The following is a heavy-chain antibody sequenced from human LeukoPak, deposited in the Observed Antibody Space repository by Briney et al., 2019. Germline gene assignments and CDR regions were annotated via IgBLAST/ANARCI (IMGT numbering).Heavy chain of an antibody. V-gene: IGHV4-39*01. J-gene: IGHJ4*02. D-gene: IGHD2-2*01. CDR2: VYYSGST. CDR3: ARHREYCSSSSCHPFDC. CDR1: GGSISSSGYY. Sequence: SETLSLTCTVSGGSISSSGYYWGWIRQPPGKGLEWIGSVYYSGSTYYNPSLESRVTISVDTSKNQFSLKLSSVTAADTAVYYCARHREYCSSSSCHPFDCWGLGTLVTVSS.